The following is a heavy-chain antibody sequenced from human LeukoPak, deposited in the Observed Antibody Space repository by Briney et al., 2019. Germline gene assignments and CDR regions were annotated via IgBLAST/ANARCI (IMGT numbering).Heavy chain of an antibody. Sequence: GGSLRLSCAASGFTFSSYSMNWVRQAPGKGLEWVSSISSSSSYIHYADSVKGRFTISRDNSKNTLYLQMNSLRAEDTAVYYCARDPELYYFDYWGQGTLVTVSS. CDR2: ISSSSSYI. J-gene: IGHJ4*02. D-gene: IGHD1-7*01. CDR1: GFTFSSYS. CDR3: ARDPELYYFDY. V-gene: IGHV3-21*01.